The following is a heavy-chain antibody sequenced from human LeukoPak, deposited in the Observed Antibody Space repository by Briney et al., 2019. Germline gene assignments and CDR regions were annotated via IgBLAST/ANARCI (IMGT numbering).Heavy chain of an antibody. CDR1: GGSINGYY. J-gene: IGHJ4*02. CDR3: ARAPGGNSPFDY. CDR2: IYTSGNS. D-gene: IGHD4-23*01. Sequence: SETLSLTCTVSGGSINGYYWSWIRQPAGKGLEWIGRIYTSGNSNYNPSLKSRVTISLDTSKNQFSLKVRSVTAADTAMYYCARAPGGNSPFDYWGQGTLVTVSS. V-gene: IGHV4-4*07.